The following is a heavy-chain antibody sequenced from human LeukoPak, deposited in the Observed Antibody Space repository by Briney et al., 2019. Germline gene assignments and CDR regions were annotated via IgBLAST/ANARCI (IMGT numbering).Heavy chain of an antibody. Sequence: PGGSLRLSCAASGVTFSSYSMNWVRQAPGKGLEWVSYISSGSSTIYYADSVKGRFTISRDNAKNSLYLQMNSLRAEDTAVYYCARAPIRDGYQLPGIDHWRQGTLVSVSS. J-gene: IGHJ4*02. CDR3: ARAPIRDGYQLPGIDH. D-gene: IGHD5-24*01. V-gene: IGHV3-48*04. CDR2: ISSGSSTI. CDR1: GVTFSSYS.